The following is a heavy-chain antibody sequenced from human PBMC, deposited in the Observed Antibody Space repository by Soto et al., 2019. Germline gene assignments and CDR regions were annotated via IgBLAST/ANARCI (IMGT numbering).Heavy chain of an antibody. Sequence: EVQLVESGGGLVQPGGSLRLSCTASGFTFNNYNMNWVRQAPGMGLEWLSYIVSSSNTIYYADSVKGPFTISRDNAKNSLYLQMNSLRDEDTAVYYCGRDPETFYYVMDVWGRGTTVTVAS. CDR1: GFTFNNYN. CDR3: GRDPETFYYVMDV. V-gene: IGHV3-48*02. CDR2: IVSSSNTI. J-gene: IGHJ6*02.